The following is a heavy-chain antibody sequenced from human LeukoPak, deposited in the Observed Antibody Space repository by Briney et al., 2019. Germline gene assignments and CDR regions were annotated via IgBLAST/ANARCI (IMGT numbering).Heavy chain of an antibody. CDR1: EFTFTGYW. CDR2: INSDADKT. D-gene: IGHD3-9*01. Sequence: GVSLRLSCAASEFTFTGYWMHWVRQAPGKGLVWVSRINSDADKTGYAEAVKGRFTISRDNAKKTLYLEMNSLRVEDTAVYYCAREYYGILTGYYLDVWGKGTAVTVSS. J-gene: IGHJ6*03. CDR3: AREYYGILTGYYLDV. V-gene: IGHV3-74*01.